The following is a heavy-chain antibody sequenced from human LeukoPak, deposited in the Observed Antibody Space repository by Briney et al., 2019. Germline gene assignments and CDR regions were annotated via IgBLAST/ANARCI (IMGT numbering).Heavy chain of an antibody. V-gene: IGHV3-23*01. D-gene: IGHD2-15*01. Sequence: GGSLRLSCVASGFSLSSYGMSWVRQAPGKGLEWVSTVSGGSGSTYYADSVKGRLTMSRDNSNNTVYLQMNSLRVDDTAVYYCAKPHTPYCSGGTCYLFDYWGQGTLVTVSS. CDR3: AKPHTPYCSGGTCYLFDY. CDR2: VSGGSGST. CDR1: GFSLSSYG. J-gene: IGHJ4*02.